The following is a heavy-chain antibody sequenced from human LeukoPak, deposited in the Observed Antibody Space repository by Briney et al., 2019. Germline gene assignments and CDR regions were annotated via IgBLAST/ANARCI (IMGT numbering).Heavy chain of an antibody. CDR3: ARTGGDYNFDY. J-gene: IGHJ4*02. Sequence: PGGSLRLSCAASGFTLSSYWMHWVRQARENGLVWVSRINSDGRSTNYADSVKGRLTISRDNAKNTLYLQMNSLRAEDTAVYYCARTGGDYNFDYWGQGTLVTVSS. V-gene: IGHV3-74*01. D-gene: IGHD2-21*02. CDR2: INSDGRST. CDR1: GFTLSSYW.